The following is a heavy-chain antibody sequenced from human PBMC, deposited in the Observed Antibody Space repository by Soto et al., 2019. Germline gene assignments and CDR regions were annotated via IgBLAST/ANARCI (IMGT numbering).Heavy chain of an antibody. V-gene: IGHV3-23*01. CDR2: ISGSGGST. CDR1: GFTFSSYA. D-gene: IGHD2-21*02. J-gene: IGHJ6*02. CDR3: AKSDFYYYYGMDV. Sequence: LRLSCAASGFTFSSYAMSWVRQAPGKGLEWVSAISGSGGSTYYADSVKGRFTISRDNSKNTLYLQMNSLRAEDTAVYYCAKSDFYYYYGMDVWGQGTTVTVSS.